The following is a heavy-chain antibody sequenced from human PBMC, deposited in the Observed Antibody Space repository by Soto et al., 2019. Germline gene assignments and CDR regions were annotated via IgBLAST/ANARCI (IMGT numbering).Heavy chain of an antibody. CDR2: MFENGGT. CDR1: GDSISSGDVS. V-gene: IGHV4-30-2*01. Sequence: QLQLQESGSGLVKPSQTLSLTCVISGDSISSGDVSWSWLRQPPGKGLEWIGYMFENGGTDYNPSLQSRVTISMDRSKNQFSLKLTSVTAADTAVYYCARDCERDGIDIWGQGTMVTVSS. CDR3: ARDCERDGIDI. J-gene: IGHJ3*02.